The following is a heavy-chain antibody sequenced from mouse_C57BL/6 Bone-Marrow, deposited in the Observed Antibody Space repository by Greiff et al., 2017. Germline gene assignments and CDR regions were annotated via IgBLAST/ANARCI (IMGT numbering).Heavy chain of an antibody. CDR3: ARDYGSSLAWFAY. CDR1: GYTFTDYN. Sequence: EVKLVESGPELVKPGASVKIPCKASGYTFTDYNMDWVKQSHGKSLEWIGDINPNNGGTIYNQKFKGKATLTVDKSSSTAYMELRSLTSEDTAVYYCARDYGSSLAWFAYWGQGTLVTVSA. V-gene: IGHV1-18*01. CDR2: INPNNGGT. D-gene: IGHD1-1*01. J-gene: IGHJ3*01.